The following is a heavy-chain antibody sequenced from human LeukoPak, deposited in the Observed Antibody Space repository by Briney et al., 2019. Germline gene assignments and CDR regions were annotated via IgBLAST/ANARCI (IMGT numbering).Heavy chain of an antibody. D-gene: IGHD6-19*01. CDR1: GYTFTGYY. CDR3: ARGQGYSSGWYGTYYFDY. J-gene: IGHJ4*02. Sequence: ASVKVSCKASGYTFTGYYMHWVRQAPGQGLECMGWINPNSGGTNYAQKFQGRVTMTRDTSISTAYMELSRLRSDDTAVYYCARGQGYSSGWYGTYYFDYWGQGTLVTVSS. CDR2: INPNSGGT. V-gene: IGHV1-2*02.